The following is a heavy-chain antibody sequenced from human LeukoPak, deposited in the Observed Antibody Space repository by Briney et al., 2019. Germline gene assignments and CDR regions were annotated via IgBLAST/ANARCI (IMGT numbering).Heavy chain of an antibody. J-gene: IGHJ4*02. CDR3: ARHPMTGRTAMVLYYFDY. Sequence: SQTLSPTCTVSGGSISSGSYCWTWIRQPAGKGLELIGRIYNSGSTNYNPSLKSRVTISVDTSKNQFSLKLSSVTAADTAVYYCARHPMTGRTAMVLYYFDYWGQGTLVTVSS. CDR2: IYNSGST. V-gene: IGHV4-61*02. CDR1: GGSISSGSYC. D-gene: IGHD5-18*01.